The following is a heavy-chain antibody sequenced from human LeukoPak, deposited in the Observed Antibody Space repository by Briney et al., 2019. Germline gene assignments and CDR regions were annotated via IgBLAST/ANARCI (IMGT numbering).Heavy chain of an antibody. D-gene: IGHD5-12*01. CDR2: ISSSSSYI. J-gene: IGHJ6*04. CDR3: ARDNAYDYYYYGMDV. CDR1: GFTFSSYS. Sequence: GGSLRLSCAASGFTFSSYSMNWVRQAPGKGLEWVSSISSSSSYIYYADSVKGRFTISRDNAKNSLYLQMNSLRAEDTAVYYRARDNAYDYYYYGMDVWGKGTAVTVSS. V-gene: IGHV3-21*01.